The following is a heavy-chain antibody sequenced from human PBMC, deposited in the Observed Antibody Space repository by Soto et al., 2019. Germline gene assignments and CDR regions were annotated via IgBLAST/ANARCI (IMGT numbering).Heavy chain of an antibody. J-gene: IGHJ4*02. Sequence: PSETLSLTCTVSGGSISGYIWSWVRQPPGKGLEWIGYIDSRGSTNYNPSLTTRVTISLDTSKNQVSLKMTSVTPADTAVYFCASGTAIPWDLDGWGQGTLVTVSS. D-gene: IGHD2-21*02. CDR3: ASGTAIPWDLDG. V-gene: IGHV4-59*13. CDR1: GGSISGYI. CDR2: IDSRGST.